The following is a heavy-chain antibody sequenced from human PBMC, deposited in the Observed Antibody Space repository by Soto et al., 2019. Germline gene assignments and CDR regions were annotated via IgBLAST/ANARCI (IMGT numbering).Heavy chain of an antibody. CDR1: GGTFSSYA. D-gene: IGHD3-10*01. Sequence: ASVKVSCKASGGTFSSYAISWVRQAPGQGLEWMGGIIPIFGTANYAQKFQGRVTITADESTSTAYMELSSLRSGDTAVYYCAARVRVGEYYYYGMDVWGQGTTVTFSS. CDR2: IIPIFGTA. V-gene: IGHV1-69*13. J-gene: IGHJ6*02. CDR3: AARVRVGEYYYYGMDV.